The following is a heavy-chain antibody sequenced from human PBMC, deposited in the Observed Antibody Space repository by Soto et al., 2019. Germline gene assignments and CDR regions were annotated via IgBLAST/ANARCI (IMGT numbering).Heavy chain of an antibody. CDR3: AGGQYSSGGGYFDY. J-gene: IGHJ4*02. CDR1: GFTFSSYE. Sequence: EVQLVESGGGLVQPGGSLRLSCAASGFTFSSYEMNWVRQAPGKGLEWVSYISSSGSTIYYADSVKGRFTISRDNAKNSLYMQMNGLRGEDTAVYCCAGGQYSSGGGYFDYWGQETLVTVSS. V-gene: IGHV3-48*03. D-gene: IGHD6-19*01. CDR2: ISSSGSTI.